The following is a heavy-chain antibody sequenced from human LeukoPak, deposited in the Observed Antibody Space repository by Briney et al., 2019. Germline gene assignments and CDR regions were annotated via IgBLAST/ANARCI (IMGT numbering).Heavy chain of an antibody. CDR2: LRSKTYNYGT. CDR1: GFSFSASS. Sequence: GGSLRLSCAASGFSFSASSIHWVRQASGKGLEWVGRLRSKTYNYGTTYAASVKGRFIFSRDDSENTAYLQMNSLKTEDTALYSCTRGMLTTDQGFDYWGQGTLVTVSS. J-gene: IGHJ4*02. CDR3: TRGMLTTDQGFDY. D-gene: IGHD1-1*01. V-gene: IGHV3-73*01.